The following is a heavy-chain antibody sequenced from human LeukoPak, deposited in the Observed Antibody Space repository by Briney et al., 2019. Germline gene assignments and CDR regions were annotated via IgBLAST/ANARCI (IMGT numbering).Heavy chain of an antibody. CDR1: GGSFSGYY. D-gene: IGHD1-26*01. Sequence: KPSETLSLTCAVYGGSFSGYYWSWIRRPPGKGLEWIGEINHSGSTNYNPSLKSRVTISVDTSKNQFSLKLSSVAAADTAVYYCARSGSYGTDYWGQGTLVTVSS. CDR2: INHSGST. V-gene: IGHV4-34*01. CDR3: ARSGSYGTDY. J-gene: IGHJ4*02.